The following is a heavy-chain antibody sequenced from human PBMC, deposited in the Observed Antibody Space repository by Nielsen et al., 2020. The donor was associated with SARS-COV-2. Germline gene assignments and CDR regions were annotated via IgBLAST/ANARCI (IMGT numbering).Heavy chain of an antibody. J-gene: IGHJ4*02. Sequence: GGSLRLSCAASGFTFSSYAMHWVRQAPGKGLEWVAVISYDGSNKYYADSVKGRFTISRDNAKNSLYLQMNSLRAEDTALYYCAAEGGDGSSWYWGQGTLVTVSS. CDR3: AAEGGDGSSWY. CDR2: ISYDGSNK. CDR1: GFTFSSYA. D-gene: IGHD6-13*01. V-gene: IGHV3-30-3*01.